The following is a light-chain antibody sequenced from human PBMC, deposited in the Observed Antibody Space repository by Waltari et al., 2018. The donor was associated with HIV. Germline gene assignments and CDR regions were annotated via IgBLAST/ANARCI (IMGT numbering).Light chain of an antibody. Sequence: QSALTQPASVSGSPGQSINISCTGTSNDVGTHTLVSRYQQHPAKAPKLMIYEVNNRPSGVSNRFSGSKSGNTASLTISGLQAEDEADYYCSSFTGINTWVFGGGTMVTVL. CDR3: SSFTGINTWV. V-gene: IGLV2-14*02. CDR2: EVN. J-gene: IGLJ3*02. CDR1: SNDVGTHTL.